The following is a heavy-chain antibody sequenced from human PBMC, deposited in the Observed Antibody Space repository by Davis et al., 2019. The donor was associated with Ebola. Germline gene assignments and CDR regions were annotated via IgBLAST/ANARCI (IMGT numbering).Heavy chain of an antibody. CDR2: ISSSGSTI. D-gene: IGHD4-17*01. Sequence: GESLKISCAASGFTFSDYYMSWIRQAPGKGLEWVSYISSSGSTIYYADSAKGRFTISRDNAKNSLYLQMNSLRAEDTAVYYCAREGVEGYGVRWFDPWGQGTLVTVPS. CDR3: AREGVEGYGVRWFDP. J-gene: IGHJ5*02. CDR1: GFTFSDYY. V-gene: IGHV3-11*04.